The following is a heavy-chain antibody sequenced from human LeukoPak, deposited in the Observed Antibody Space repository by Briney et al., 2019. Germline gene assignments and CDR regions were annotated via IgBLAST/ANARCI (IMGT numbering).Heavy chain of an antibody. CDR3: ARAPANYDYVWGSYREYYFDY. D-gene: IGHD3-16*02. J-gene: IGHJ4*02. CDR1: GYTFTGCY. V-gene: IGHV1-2*02. CDR2: INPNSGGT. Sequence: VASVKVSCKASGYTFTGCYMHWVRHAPGQGLEWMGWINPNSGGTNYAQKFQGRVTMTRDTSISTAYMELSRLRSDDTAVYYCARAPANYDYVWGSYREYYFDYWGQGTLVTVSS.